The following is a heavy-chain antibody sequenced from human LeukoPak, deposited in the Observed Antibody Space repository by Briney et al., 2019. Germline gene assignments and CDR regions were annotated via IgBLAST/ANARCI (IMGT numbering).Heavy chain of an antibody. V-gene: IGHV3-48*01. J-gene: IGHJ4*02. Sequence: GGSLRLSCAASGFTFSTYSMNWVRQAPGKGLEWVSYISSTSSTIYYADSVKGRFTTSRDNAKNSLYLQMNSLRAEDTAVYYCARFDDYGGNSVNRYFDYWGQGTLVTVSS. CDR1: GFTFSTYS. D-gene: IGHD4-23*01. CDR2: ISSTSSTI. CDR3: ARFDDYGGNSVNRYFDY.